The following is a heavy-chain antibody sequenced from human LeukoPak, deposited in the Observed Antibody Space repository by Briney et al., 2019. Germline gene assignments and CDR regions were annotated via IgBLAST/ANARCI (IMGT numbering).Heavy chain of an antibody. CDR3: AKSFLYGSGSYYPGGPFDY. V-gene: IGHV3-23*01. CDR2: ISGSGGST. CDR1: GFTFSSYA. D-gene: IGHD3-10*01. Sequence: PGGSLRLSCAASGFTFSSYAMSWVRQAPGKGLEWVSAISGSGGSTYYADSVKGRFTISRDNSKNTLYLQMNSLRAEDTAVYYCAKSFLYGSGSYYPGGPFDYWGQGTLVTVSS. J-gene: IGHJ4*02.